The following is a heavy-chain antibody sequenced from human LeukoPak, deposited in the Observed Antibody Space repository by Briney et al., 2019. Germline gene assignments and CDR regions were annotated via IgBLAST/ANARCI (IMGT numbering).Heavy chain of an antibody. CDR3: AREWVVAVGPTNYFDY. J-gene: IGHJ4*02. CDR2: ISGSGDDT. D-gene: IGHD1-26*01. CDR1: GFNFDLYA. Sequence: PGGSLRLSCAASGFNFDLYAMTWVRQAPGKGLEWVASISGSGDDTYYAASVRGRFTISRDSSQTKLQMNSLRAEDTAMYYCAREWVVAVGPTNYFDYWGRGALVTVPS. V-gene: IGHV3-23*01.